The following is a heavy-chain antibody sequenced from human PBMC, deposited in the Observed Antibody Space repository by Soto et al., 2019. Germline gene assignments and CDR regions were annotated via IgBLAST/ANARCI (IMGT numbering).Heavy chain of an antibody. D-gene: IGHD3-22*01. Sequence: GASVKVSCKASGGTFSSYAISWVRQAPGQGLEWMGGIIPIFGTANYAKKFQGRVTITADESTSTAYMELGSLRSEDTAVYYCARDLRVLYYYDSSGPRDAFDIGGQGTMVTVSS. CDR1: GGTFSSYA. J-gene: IGHJ3*02. CDR2: IIPIFGTA. CDR3: ARDLRVLYYYDSSGPRDAFDI. V-gene: IGHV1-69*13.